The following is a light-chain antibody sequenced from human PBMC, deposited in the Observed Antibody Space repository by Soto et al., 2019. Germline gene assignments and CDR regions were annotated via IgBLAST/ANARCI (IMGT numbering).Light chain of an antibody. J-gene: IGKJ5*01. CDR3: QHYHGWPIT. CDR1: QSVSTN. CDR2: GAS. Sequence: ERGMTHSPPTLALAPGERTTLSGRASQSVSTNLAWSQQTPGQAPRLLIYGASTRATGIPARFSGSGSGTEFTLTISRLQSEDFAVYYCQHYHGWPITFGQGTRLEIK. V-gene: IGKV3-15*01.